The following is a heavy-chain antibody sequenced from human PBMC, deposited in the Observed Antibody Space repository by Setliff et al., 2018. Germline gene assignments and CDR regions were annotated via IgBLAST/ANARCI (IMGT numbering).Heavy chain of an antibody. CDR3: ARGPPEFVVAPAEGKFDY. CDR1: GYTFTSYA. Sequence: ASVKVSCKASGYTFTSYALHWVRQAPGQRLEWMGWISAYARKFQGRVIMTTDTSTNTAYMELRSLRSDDTAIYYCARGPPEFVVAPAEGKFDYWGQGTLVTVSS. V-gene: IGHV1-3*01. CDR2: ISA. J-gene: IGHJ4*02. D-gene: IGHD2-15*01.